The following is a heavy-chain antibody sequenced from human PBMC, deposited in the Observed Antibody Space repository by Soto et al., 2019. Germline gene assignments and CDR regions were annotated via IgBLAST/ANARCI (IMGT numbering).Heavy chain of an antibody. CDR2: ISYDGSNK. V-gene: IGHV3-30-3*01. CDR3: ASPYYYDSSGYYFDY. D-gene: IGHD3-22*01. J-gene: IGHJ4*02. CDR1: GFTFSSYA. Sequence: TGGSLRLSCAASGFTFSSYAMHWVRQAPGKGLEWVAVISYDGSNKYYADSVKGRFTISRDNSKNTLYLQMNSLRAEDTAVYYCASPYYYDSSGYYFDYWGQGTLVTSPQ.